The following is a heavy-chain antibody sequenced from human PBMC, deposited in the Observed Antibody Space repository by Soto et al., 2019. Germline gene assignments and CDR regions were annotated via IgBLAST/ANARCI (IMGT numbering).Heavy chain of an antibody. Sequence: GGSLRLSCAASGFTFSSYGMHWVRQAPGKGLEWVAVIWYDGSNKYYADSVKGRFTISRDNSKNTLYLQMNSLRAEDTAVYYCARVRGRSYGSLFDPWGQGTLVTVSS. J-gene: IGHJ5*02. V-gene: IGHV3-33*01. CDR3: ARVRGRSYGSLFDP. D-gene: IGHD5-18*01. CDR2: IWYDGSNK. CDR1: GFTFSSYG.